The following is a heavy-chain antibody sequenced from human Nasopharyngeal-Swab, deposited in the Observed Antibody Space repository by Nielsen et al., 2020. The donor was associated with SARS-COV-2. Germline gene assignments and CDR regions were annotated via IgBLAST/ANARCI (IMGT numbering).Heavy chain of an antibody. J-gene: IGHJ4*02. V-gene: IGHV4-39*07. CDR3: ARGKKTDYVWGSYRYLFDY. CDR2: INHSGST. D-gene: IGHD3-16*02. Sequence: SETLSLTCTVSGGSISSSSYYWSWIRQPPGKGLEWIGEINHSGSTNYNPSLKSRVTISLDTSKNQFSLKLSSVTAADTAVYSCARGKKTDYVWGSYRYLFDYWGQGTLVSVSS. CDR1: GGSISSSSYY.